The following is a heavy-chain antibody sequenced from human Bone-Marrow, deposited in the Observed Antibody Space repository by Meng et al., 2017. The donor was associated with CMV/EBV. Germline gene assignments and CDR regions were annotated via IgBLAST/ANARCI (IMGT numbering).Heavy chain of an antibody. CDR2: INSDGSST. D-gene: IGHD6-19*01. Sequence: GESLKISCAASGFTFSSYWMHWVRQAPGKGLVWVSRINSDGSSTSYADSVKGRFTISRDNAKNTLYLQRNSLRAEDTAVYYCARESSSSGSLSRWGQGTLVTFSS. CDR3: ARESSSSGSLSR. CDR1: GFTFSSYW. J-gene: IGHJ4*02. V-gene: IGHV3-74*01.